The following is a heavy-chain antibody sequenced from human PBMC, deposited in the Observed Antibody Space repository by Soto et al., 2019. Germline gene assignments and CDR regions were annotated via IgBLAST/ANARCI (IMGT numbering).Heavy chain of an antibody. J-gene: IGHJ6*01. CDR2: INHSGST. V-gene: IGHV4-34*01. Sequence: PSETLSLTCAVYGGSFSGYYWSWIRQPPGKGLEWIGEINHSGSTNYNPSLKSRVTISVDTSKNQFSLKLSSVTAADTAVYYCARQDIVLVVVGQRYYYYGMDVWGQLTS. CDR1: GGSFSGYY. CDR3: ARQDIVLVVVGQRYYYYGMDV. D-gene: IGHD2-15*01.